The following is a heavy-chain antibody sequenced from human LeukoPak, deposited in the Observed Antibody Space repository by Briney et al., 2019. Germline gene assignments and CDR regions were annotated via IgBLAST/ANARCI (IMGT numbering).Heavy chain of an antibody. CDR1: GGSFSGYY. J-gene: IGHJ6*02. D-gene: IGHD6-13*01. CDR3: AKGYSSSWYSPHYGMDV. CDR2: INHSGST. V-gene: IGHV4-34*01. Sequence: SETLSLTCAVYGGSFSGYYWSWIRQPPGKGLEWIGEINHSGSTNYNPSLKSRVTISVDTSKNQFSLNLSSVTAADTAVYYCAKGYSSSWYSPHYGMDVWGQGTTVTVSS.